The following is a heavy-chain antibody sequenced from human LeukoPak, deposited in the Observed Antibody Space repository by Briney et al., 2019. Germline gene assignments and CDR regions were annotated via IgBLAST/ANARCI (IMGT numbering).Heavy chain of an antibody. J-gene: IGHJ4*02. V-gene: IGHV1-69*05. Sequence: SVKVSCKASGGTFSSYAISWVRQAPGQGLEWMGRIIPIFGTANYAQKFQGRVTITTDESTSTAYMELSSLRSEDTAVYYCATPLDRGGYDYGASGYWGQGTLVTVSS. CDR2: IIPIFGTA. D-gene: IGHD5-12*01. CDR1: GGTFSSYA. CDR3: ATPLDRGGYDYGASGY.